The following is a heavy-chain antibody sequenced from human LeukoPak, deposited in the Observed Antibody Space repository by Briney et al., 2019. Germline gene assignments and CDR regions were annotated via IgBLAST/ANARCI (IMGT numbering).Heavy chain of an antibody. J-gene: IGHJ4*02. CDR3: ARPAGYSSGRGGY. CDR1: GGSISSSSYY. V-gene: IGHV4-39*01. CDR2: IYYSGST. Sequence: PETLSLTCTVSGGSISSSSYYWGWIRQPPGKGLEWIGSIYYSGSTYYNPSLKSRVTISVDTSKNQFSLKLSSVTAADTAVYYCARPAGYSSGRGGYWGQGTLVTVSS. D-gene: IGHD6-19*01.